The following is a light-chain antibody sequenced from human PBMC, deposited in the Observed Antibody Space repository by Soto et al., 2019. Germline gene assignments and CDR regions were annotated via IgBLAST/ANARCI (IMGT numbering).Light chain of an antibody. CDR1: QSVSSNN. CDR2: GAS. J-gene: IGKJ5*01. V-gene: IGKV3-20*01. CDR3: QQYDNSIT. Sequence: EIVLTQSPGTLSLSPGETATLSCRAGQSVSSNNLAWYHQKPGQTARLLIYGASSRATGIPDRFSGSGSGTDFTLTISRLEPEDFAVYYCQQYDNSITFGQGTRLEIE.